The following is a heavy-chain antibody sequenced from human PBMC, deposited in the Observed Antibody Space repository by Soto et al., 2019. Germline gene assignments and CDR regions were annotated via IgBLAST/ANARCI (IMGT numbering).Heavy chain of an antibody. CDR2: ISGSGTT. Sequence: GGSLRLSCVASGYTFSSHEMNWVRQAPGKGLEWISSISGSGTTNYAESVKGRFTISRDNAHKSLFLEMKDLRVEDTAVYYCARGGIHWGQGTLVTVSS. D-gene: IGHD3-16*01. CDR1: GYTFSSHE. V-gene: IGHV3-48*03. CDR3: ARGGIH. J-gene: IGHJ4*02.